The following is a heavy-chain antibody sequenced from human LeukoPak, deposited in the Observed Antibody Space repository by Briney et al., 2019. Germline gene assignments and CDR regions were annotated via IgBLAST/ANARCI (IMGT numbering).Heavy chain of an antibody. D-gene: IGHD6-13*01. Sequence: SETLSLTCTVSGDSISSYYWSWIRQPPGKGLEWIGYIYYSGSTNYNPSLKSRVTISVDTSKNQFSLKLSSVTAADTAVYYCARHASEGGPAAAGYYYYGMDVWGQGTTVTVSS. V-gene: IGHV4-59*08. CDR2: IYYSGST. CDR3: ARHASEGGPAAAGYYYYGMDV. J-gene: IGHJ6*02. CDR1: GDSISSYY.